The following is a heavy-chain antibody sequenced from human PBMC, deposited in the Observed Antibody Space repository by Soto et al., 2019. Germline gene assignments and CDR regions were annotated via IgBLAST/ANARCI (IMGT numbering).Heavy chain of an antibody. D-gene: IGHD5-18*01. Sequence: GGSLRLSCAASGFTFSSYGMHWVRQAPGKGLEWVAVIWYDGSNKYYADSVKGRFTISRDNSKNTLYLQMNSLRAEDTAVYYCAKTGGYSYGSIYDYWGQGTLVTVSS. CDR3: AKTGGYSYGSIYDY. CDR1: GFTFSSYG. J-gene: IGHJ4*02. CDR2: IWYDGSNK. V-gene: IGHV3-33*06.